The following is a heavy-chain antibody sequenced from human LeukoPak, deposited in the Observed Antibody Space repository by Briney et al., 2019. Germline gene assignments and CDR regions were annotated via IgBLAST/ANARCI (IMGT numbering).Heavy chain of an antibody. D-gene: IGHD6-13*01. J-gene: IGHJ4*02. V-gene: IGHV4-34*01. Sequence: SETLSLTCAVYGGSFSGYYWSWIRQPPGKGLEWIGEINHSGSTNYNPSLKSRVTISVDNSKNQFSLQLSSVTAADTAVYYCARVQAAAGYYLDHWGQGTLVTVSS. CDR2: INHSGST. CDR1: GGSFSGYY. CDR3: ARVQAAAGYYLDH.